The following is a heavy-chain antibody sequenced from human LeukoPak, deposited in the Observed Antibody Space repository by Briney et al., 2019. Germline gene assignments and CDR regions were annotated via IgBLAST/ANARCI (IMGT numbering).Heavy chain of an antibody. J-gene: IGHJ4*02. V-gene: IGHV4-39*07. D-gene: IGHD5-18*01. CDR3: ARDEGGYSYGY. CDR1: GGSISSSSYY. CDR2: IYYSGST. Sequence: SETLSLTCTVSGGSISSSSYYWGWIRQPPGKGLEWIGSIYYSGSTYYNPSLKSRVTISVDTSKNQFSLKLSSVTAADTAVYYCARDEGGYSYGYWGQGTLVTVSS.